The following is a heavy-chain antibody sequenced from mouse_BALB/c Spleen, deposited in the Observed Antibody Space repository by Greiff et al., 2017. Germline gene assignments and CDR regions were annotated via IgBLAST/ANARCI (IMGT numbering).Heavy chain of an antibody. CDR1: GFTFSDYY. Sequence: EVKLVESGGGLVKPGGSLKLSCAASGFTFSDYYMYWVRQTPEKRLEWVATISDGGSYTYYPDSVKGRFTISRDNAKNNLYLQMSSLKSEDTAMYYCARDGLYDYDGFAYWGQGTLVTVSA. CDR3: ARDGLYDYDGFAY. V-gene: IGHV5-4*02. J-gene: IGHJ3*01. D-gene: IGHD2-4*01. CDR2: ISDGGSYT.